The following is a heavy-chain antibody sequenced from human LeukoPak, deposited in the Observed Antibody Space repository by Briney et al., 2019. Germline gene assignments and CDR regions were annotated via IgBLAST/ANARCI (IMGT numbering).Heavy chain of an antibody. J-gene: IGHJ4*02. D-gene: IGHD2-2*01. CDR3: AKGYQLLSSPLDY. V-gene: IGHV3-9*01. CDR1: GFTFDDYA. Sequence: GRSLRLSCAASGFTFDDYAMHWVRHAPGEGLEWVSGISRNSGSIGYADSVKGRFTISRDNAKNSLYLQMNSLRAEDTALYYCAKGYQLLSSPLDYWGQGTLVTVSS. CDR2: ISRNSGSI.